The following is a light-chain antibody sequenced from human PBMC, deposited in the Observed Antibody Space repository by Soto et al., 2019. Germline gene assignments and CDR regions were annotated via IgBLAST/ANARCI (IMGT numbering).Light chain of an antibody. Sequence: EIVMTQSPATLSVSPGEGATLSCRASQSVSSNLAWYQQKPGQAPRLLIYGASTLQSGVPSRFSGSGSGTDFTLTISSLQPEDVATYYCQKYNSAPRTFGQGTKVEIK. J-gene: IGKJ1*01. CDR2: GAS. CDR1: QSVSSN. CDR3: QKYNSAPRT. V-gene: IGKV3-15*01.